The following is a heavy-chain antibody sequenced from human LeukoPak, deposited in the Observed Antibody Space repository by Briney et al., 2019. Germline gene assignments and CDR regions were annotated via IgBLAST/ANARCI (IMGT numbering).Heavy chain of an antibody. J-gene: IGHJ6*02. D-gene: IGHD2-2*01. CDR3: ARGYCSSTSCYMDV. CDR1: GHTSTTYA. CDR2: INAGNGNI. Sequence: ASVKVSCKASGHTSTTYAIHWVSQAPGQGLEWMGWINAGNGNIKYSQKLQGRVTIIGDTSASTAYMELSSLRSEDTAVYYCARGYCSSTSCYMDVWGQGTTVT. V-gene: IGHV1-3*01.